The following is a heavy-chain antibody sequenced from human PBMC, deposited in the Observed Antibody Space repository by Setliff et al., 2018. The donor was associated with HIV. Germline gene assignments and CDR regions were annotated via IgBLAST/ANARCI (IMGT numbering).Heavy chain of an antibody. CDR1: GFTFSSYS. D-gene: IGHD3-16*01. J-gene: IGHJ4*02. CDR2: ISSSSSII. CDR3: ARTPRYYDYAWGSYGAPLYYFDY. Sequence: PGGSLRLSCAASGFTFSSYSMNWVRQAPGKGLEWISFISSSSSIIYYADSVKGRFTISRDNAKNSRYLQMNSLWAEDTAVYYCARTPRYYDYAWGSYGAPLYYFDYWGQGTLVTVSS. V-gene: IGHV3-48*01.